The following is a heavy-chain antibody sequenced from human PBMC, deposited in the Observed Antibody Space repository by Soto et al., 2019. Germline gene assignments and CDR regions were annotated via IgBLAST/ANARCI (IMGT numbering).Heavy chain of an antibody. CDR1: GFTFSSYS. Sequence: EVQLVESGGGLVQPGGSLRRSCAASGFTFSSYSMNWARQAPGKGLAWISYISSSSRTIYYPDSVKGRFTISRDNAKNSLYLQMNSLRAEDTAVYYCARDKGRSPLDYWGQGTLVTVSA. D-gene: IGHD2-15*01. CDR2: ISSSSRTI. J-gene: IGHJ4*02. CDR3: ARDKGRSPLDY. V-gene: IGHV3-48*01.